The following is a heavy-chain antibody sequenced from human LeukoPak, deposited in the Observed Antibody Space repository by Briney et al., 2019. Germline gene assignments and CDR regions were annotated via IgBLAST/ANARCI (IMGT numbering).Heavy chain of an antibody. J-gene: IGHJ3*02. CDR2: ISSSSSTI. Sequence: PGGSLRLSCAASGFTFSSYSMNWVRQAPGKGLEWVSHISSSSSTIYYADSVKGRFTISRDNAKNSLYLQMNSLRAEDTAVYYCARDLWASAYYDFWSGYWDAFDIWGQGTMVTVSS. CDR3: ARDLWASAYYDFWSGYWDAFDI. CDR1: GFTFSSYS. V-gene: IGHV3-48*01. D-gene: IGHD3-3*01.